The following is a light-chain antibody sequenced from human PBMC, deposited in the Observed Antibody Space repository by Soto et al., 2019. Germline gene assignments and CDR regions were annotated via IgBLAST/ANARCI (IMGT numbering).Light chain of an antibody. CDR1: QSVKTN. Sequence: IVMTQSPATLSLSPGEGASLSCRASQSVKTNLDWYQQKPGQPPRLLIYGASTRATGVPDRFSGSGSGTEFTLTISSLQSEDFAVYYCLQYNNWPPLTFGQGTLLEI. CDR3: LQYNNWPPLT. J-gene: IGKJ5*01. CDR2: GAS. V-gene: IGKV3-15*01.